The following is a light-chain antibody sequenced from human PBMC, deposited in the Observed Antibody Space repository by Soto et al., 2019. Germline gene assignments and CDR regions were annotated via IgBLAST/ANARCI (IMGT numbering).Light chain of an antibody. J-gene: IGLJ1*01. CDR1: SSDVDDYNY. Sequence: QSALTQPRSVSGSPGQSVTISCTGTSSDVDDYNYVSWFQQHPGKAPKLMSYDVSERPSGVPDRFSGSKSGNTASLTISGLQAEDEAYYYCCSYGGTFYVFGTGTKLTVL. V-gene: IGLV2-11*01. CDR3: CSYGGTFYV. CDR2: DVS.